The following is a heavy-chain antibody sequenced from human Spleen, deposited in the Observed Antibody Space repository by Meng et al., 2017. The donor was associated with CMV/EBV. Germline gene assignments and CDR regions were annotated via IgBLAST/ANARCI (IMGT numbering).Heavy chain of an antibody. CDR2: ISWNSGSI. V-gene: IGHV3-9*03. CDR3: AKARSTSPYYHYYAMDV. D-gene: IGHD2-2*01. J-gene: IGHJ6*02. Sequence: SLKISCAASGFTFDDYAMHWVRQAPGKGLEWVSGISWNSGSIDYADSVKGRFTISRDNAKKSLYLQMNSLRAEDMALYYCAKARSTSPYYHYYAMDVWGQGTTVTVSS. CDR1: GFTFDDYA.